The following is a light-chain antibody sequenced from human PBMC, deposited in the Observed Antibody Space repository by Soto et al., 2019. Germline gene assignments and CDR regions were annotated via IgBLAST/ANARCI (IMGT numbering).Light chain of an antibody. J-gene: IGKJ1*01. CDR2: GAS. Sequence: EIILTQSPGTLSLSPGEGATLSCRASRSVSDNYVAWYQQKPGQAPRLVIYGASSRATGIPDRFSGSGSGTDFTLAISRLEPEDFAVYYCQQYGRSPPWTFGQGTKVEIK. CDR3: QQYGRSPPWT. V-gene: IGKV3-20*01. CDR1: RSVSDNY.